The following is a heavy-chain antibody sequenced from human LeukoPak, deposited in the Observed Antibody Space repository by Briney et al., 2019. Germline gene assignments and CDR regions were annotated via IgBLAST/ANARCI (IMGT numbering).Heavy chain of an antibody. J-gene: IGHJ5*02. V-gene: IGHV1-24*01. CDR1: GYTLTELS. D-gene: IGHD3-3*01. CDR2: FDPEDGET. CDR3: ARVLNFGVVIMGHNWFDP. Sequence: GASVKVSCKVSGYTLTELSMHWVRQAPGKGLEWMGGFDPEDGETIYAQKFQGRVTITADESTSTAYMELSSLRSEDTAVYYCARVLNFGVVIMGHNWFDPWGQGTLVTVSS.